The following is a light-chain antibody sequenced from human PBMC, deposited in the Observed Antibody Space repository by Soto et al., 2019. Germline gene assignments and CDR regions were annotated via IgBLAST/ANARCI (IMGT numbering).Light chain of an antibody. V-gene: IGLV1-40*01. CDR3: QSHDSSLSGSYV. CDR1: SSNIGAGYD. J-gene: IGLJ1*01. Sequence: QAVVTQPPSVSGAPGQRVTISCTGSSSNIGAGYDVHWYQQLPGTAPKLLIYGNNNRPSGVPDRFSGSKSGTSASLAITGLQAEDEADYYCQSHDSSLSGSYVFGTGTKVTVL. CDR2: GNN.